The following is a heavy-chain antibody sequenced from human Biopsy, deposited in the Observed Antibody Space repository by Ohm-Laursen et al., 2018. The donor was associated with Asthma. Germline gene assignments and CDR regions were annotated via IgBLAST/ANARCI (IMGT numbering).Heavy chain of an antibody. D-gene: IGHD4-17*01. CDR1: GYSLTDLS. CDR3: ASDFPKDYVRYNFQF. J-gene: IGHJ4*02. CDR2: HDHEEGGT. V-gene: IGHV1-24*01. Sequence: SSVKVSCKVSGYSLTDLSMHWVRQAPGQGLEWMGGHDHEEGGTVNARRFQGRVTMTEDTSTDTAYMELSSLSSDDTAVYYCASDFPKDYVRYNFQFWGQGTLVTVSS.